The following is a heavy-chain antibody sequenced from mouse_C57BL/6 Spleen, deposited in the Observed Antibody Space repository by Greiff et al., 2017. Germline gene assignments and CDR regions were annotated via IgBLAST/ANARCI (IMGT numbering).Heavy chain of an antibody. V-gene: IGHV1-15*01. CDR1: GYTFTDYE. D-gene: IGHD2-1*01. CDR2: IDPETGGT. Sequence: VQLQQSGAELVRPGASVTLSCKASGYTFTDYEMHWVKQTPVHGLEWIGAIDPETGGTAYNQKFKGKAILTADKSSSTAYMELRSLTSASSAVYYCTPHYGNYEGNAMDYWGQGTSVTVSS. CDR3: TPHYGNYEGNAMDY. J-gene: IGHJ4*01.